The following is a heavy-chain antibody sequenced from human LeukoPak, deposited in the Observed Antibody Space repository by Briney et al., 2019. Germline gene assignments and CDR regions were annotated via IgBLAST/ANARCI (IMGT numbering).Heavy chain of an antibody. Sequence: PGGSLRLSCAASGFSFSTYTMTWVRQAPGKGLEWVSYISASSTAIFYADSVKGRFTISRDNAKSPLFLQMNSLRDEDTAVYYCARGRPIDYWGQGTLVSVSS. CDR2: ISASSTAI. J-gene: IGHJ4*02. CDR3: ARGRPIDY. V-gene: IGHV3-48*02. CDR1: GFSFSTYT.